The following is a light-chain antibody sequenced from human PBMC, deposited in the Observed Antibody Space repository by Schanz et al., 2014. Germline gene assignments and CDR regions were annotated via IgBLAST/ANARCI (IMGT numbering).Light chain of an antibody. CDR2: TAS. CDR1: QDISIW. CDR3: QQANTCPLT. Sequence: DIQMTQSPSSVSASVGDRVTITCRASQDISIWLAWYQQKPGKAPKLLIYTASSLKSGVPSRFRGSGSGTDFTLPISSLQPEDFATYYCQQANTCPLTFGGGTKVEIK. V-gene: IGKV1D-12*01. J-gene: IGKJ4*01.